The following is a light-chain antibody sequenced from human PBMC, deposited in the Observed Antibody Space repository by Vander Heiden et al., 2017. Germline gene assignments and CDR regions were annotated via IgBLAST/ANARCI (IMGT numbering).Light chain of an antibody. CDR3: QQRHSYPPSIT. V-gene: IGKV1-39*01. CDR1: QSMSSY. Sequence: DIQMTQSQSSLSASVGDRVTITSRASQSMSSYLNLYQQKPGKAPKLLIYAASSLQRGVQSRFSGSGCGTDFTLTISSRQPEDCATYYCQQRHSYPPSITFGQGTQVEIK. CDR2: AAS. J-gene: IGKJ5*01.